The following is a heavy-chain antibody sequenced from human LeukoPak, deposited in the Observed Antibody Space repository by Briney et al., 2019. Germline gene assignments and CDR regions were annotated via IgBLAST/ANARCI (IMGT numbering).Heavy chain of an antibody. Sequence: PGGSLRLSCAASGFTFSSYWMHWVRQVPGKGLVWVSDINSDGSSTTYADSVKGRFTISRDNARNTLYLQMNSLRAEDTAVYYCARDDVVSGTGLGDYWGQGTLVTVSS. CDR1: GFTFSSYW. J-gene: IGHJ4*02. CDR3: ARDDVVSGTGLGDY. D-gene: IGHD5/OR15-5a*01. CDR2: INSDGSST. V-gene: IGHV3-74*01.